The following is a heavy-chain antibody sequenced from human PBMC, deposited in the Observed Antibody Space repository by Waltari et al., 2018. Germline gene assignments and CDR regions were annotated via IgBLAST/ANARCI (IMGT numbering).Heavy chain of an antibody. CDR2: MSGCGNSA. Sequence: EVQLLQSGGGLAQPGGSLRVSCAASGFIFSDYEMDWVRQAPGKESAWIAFMSGCGNSAYYADSVRGRFTITRDSVNNAMHLQMTNLRADDTAVYYCVRDVTMAGTDFDSWGQGTLVTVSS. V-gene: IGHV3-48*03. CDR1: GFIFSDYE. D-gene: IGHD1-7*01. J-gene: IGHJ4*02. CDR3: VRDVTMAGTDFDS.